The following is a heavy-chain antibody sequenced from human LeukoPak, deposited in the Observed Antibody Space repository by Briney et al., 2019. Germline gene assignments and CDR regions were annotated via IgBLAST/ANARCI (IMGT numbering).Heavy chain of an antibody. Sequence: GASVKVSCKASGYTFTSYGISWVRQAPGQGLEWMGWISAYNGNTNYAQKLQGRVTMTTDTSTSTAYMELRSLRSDDMAVYYCARGLWQWQMQTACDYWGQGTLVTVSS. V-gene: IGHV1-18*03. CDR3: ARGLWQWQMQTACDY. CDR2: ISAYNGNT. D-gene: IGHD6-19*01. J-gene: IGHJ4*02. CDR1: GYTFTSYG.